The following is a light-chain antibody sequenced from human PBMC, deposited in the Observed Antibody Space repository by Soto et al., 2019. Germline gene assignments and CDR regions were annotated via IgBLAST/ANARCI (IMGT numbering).Light chain of an antibody. CDR1: QSISGW. V-gene: IGKV1-5*03. CDR2: ETS. J-gene: IGKJ4*01. CDR3: QQYSAYPLT. Sequence: IQMTQSPSTLSASLGDRVTITCRASQSISGWLAWYQQKPGKAPKLLIYETSNLQSGVPSRFSGSGSATDFTLTISGLQPDDLATYYCQQYSAYPLTFGGGTKVEI.